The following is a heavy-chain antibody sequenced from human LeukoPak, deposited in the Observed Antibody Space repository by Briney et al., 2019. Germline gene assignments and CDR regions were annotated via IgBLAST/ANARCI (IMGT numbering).Heavy chain of an antibody. CDR3: AKDGANYDFWSGRSGDY. D-gene: IGHD3-3*01. Sequence: GGSLRLSCAASGFTFSSYAMSWVRQAPGKGLEGVSALSGSGGSTYYADSVKGRFTISRDNSKNTLYLQMNSLRAEDTAVYYCAKDGANYDFWSGRSGDYWGQGTLVTVSS. CDR1: GFTFSSYA. V-gene: IGHV3-23*01. J-gene: IGHJ4*02. CDR2: LSGSGGST.